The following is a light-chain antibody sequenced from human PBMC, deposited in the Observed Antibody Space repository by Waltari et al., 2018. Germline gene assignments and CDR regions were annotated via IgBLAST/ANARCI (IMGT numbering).Light chain of an antibody. V-gene: IGLV1-44*01. CDR1: SSNIGSNT. Sequence: QSVLTQPPSASGSPGQRVTISCSGSSSNIGSNTVNWYQHLPGTAPKLLIFSSNHRPSGVPYRVSCSNSGTSASLPIGGLQSEDEADYYCAVWDDSLNGVVFGGGTKLTVL. CDR2: SSN. CDR3: AVWDDSLNGVV. J-gene: IGLJ2*01.